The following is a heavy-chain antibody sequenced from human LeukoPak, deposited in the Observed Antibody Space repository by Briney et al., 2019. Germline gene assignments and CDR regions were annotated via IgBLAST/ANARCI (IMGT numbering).Heavy chain of an antibody. CDR3: ASNLGYCSSTSCQLDY. Sequence: SETLSLTCTVSGGSISSSSYYWGWIRQPPGKGLEWTGSIYYSGSTYYNPSLKSRVTISIDTSKNQFSLKLSSVTAADTAVYYCASNLGYCSSTSCQLDYWGQGTLVTVPS. CDR2: IYYSGST. D-gene: IGHD2-2*01. V-gene: IGHV4-39*07. CDR1: GGSISSSSYY. J-gene: IGHJ4*02.